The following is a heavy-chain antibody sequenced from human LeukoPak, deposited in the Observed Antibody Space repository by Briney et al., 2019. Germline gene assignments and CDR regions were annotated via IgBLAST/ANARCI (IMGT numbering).Heavy chain of an antibody. D-gene: IGHD6-13*01. J-gene: IGHJ6*02. Sequence: ASVKVSCKASGYTFTSYAMHWVRQAPGQRLEWMGWINAGNGNTKYSQKFQGRVTITRDTSASTAYMELRSLRSDDTAVYYCARGGIYYYYGMDVWGQGTTVTVSS. CDR2: INAGNGNT. CDR1: GYTFTSYA. CDR3: ARGGIYYYYGMDV. V-gene: IGHV1-3*01.